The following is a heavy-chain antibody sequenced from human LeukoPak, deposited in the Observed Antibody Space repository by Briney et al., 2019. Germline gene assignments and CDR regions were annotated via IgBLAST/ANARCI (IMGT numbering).Heavy chain of an antibody. D-gene: IGHD2-15*01. CDR2: ISSSGSTI. CDR3: ASRGGGAFDI. J-gene: IGHJ3*02. CDR1: GFTFSSYE. V-gene: IGHV3-48*03. Sequence: GGSLRLSCAASGFTFSSYEMNWVRQAPGKGLGWVSYISSSGSTIYYADSVKGRFTISRDNAKNSLYLQMNSLRAEDTAVYYCASRGGGAFDIWGQGTMVTVSS.